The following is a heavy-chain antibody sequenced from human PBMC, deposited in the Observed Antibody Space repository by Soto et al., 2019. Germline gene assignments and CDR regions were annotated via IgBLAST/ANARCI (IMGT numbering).Heavy chain of an antibody. CDR2: ISWNSGSI. Sequence: DVQLVESGGGLVQPGRSLRLSCAASGFTFDDYAMHWVRQAPGKGLEWVSGISWNSGSIGYADSVKGRFTISRDNAKNSLYLQMNSLRAEDTALYYCAKDLSGSGLTYGMDVWGQGTTVTVSS. D-gene: IGHD6-19*01. CDR1: GFTFDDYA. V-gene: IGHV3-9*01. CDR3: AKDLSGSGLTYGMDV. J-gene: IGHJ6*02.